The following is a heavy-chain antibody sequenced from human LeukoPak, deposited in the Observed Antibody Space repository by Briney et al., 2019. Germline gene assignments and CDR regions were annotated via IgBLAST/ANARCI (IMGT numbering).Heavy chain of an antibody. CDR1: GGSLSGFY. J-gene: IGHJ4*02. Sequence: SETLSLTCTVHGGSLSGFYYNWIRQSPGKGLLWIGEINHSGSTNYNPSLKGRLNISLDTSKNQLFLNLSSVTAADTAVYYCARQPRHGSGFIESWGQGTLVTVSS. V-gene: IGHV4-34*01. CDR2: INHSGST. CDR3: ARQPRHGSGFIES. D-gene: IGHD6-19*01.